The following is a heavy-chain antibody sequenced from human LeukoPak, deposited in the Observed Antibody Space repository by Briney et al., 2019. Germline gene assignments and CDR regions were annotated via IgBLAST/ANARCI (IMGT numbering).Heavy chain of an antibody. V-gene: IGHV4-38-2*02. CDR3: ARAPRDSNGYYMRSFDS. CDR1: GYSISSDCY. J-gene: IGHJ4*02. D-gene: IGHD3-22*01. Sequence: SETLSLTCSVSGYSISSDCYWAWIRQPPGQGLERIGGIHHSGYTYYYPSLKSRVTLSVDTSKNQFSLRLSSVTAADTAVYYCARAPRDSNGYYMRSFDSWGQGTLVIVSS. CDR2: IHHSGYT.